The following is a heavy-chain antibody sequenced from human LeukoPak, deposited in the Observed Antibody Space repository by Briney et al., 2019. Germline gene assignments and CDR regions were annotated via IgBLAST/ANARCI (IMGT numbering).Heavy chain of an antibody. CDR2: INIHGSST. J-gene: IGHJ4*01. CDR1: GFTFSSHW. CDR3: ARRWDSSGPIDY. V-gene: IGHV3-74*01. Sequence: PGGSLRLSCAASGFTFSSHWMHWVRQAPGKGLVWVSRINIHGSSTTYADSVKGRFTISRDNAKNTVFLQMNSLRFEDTALYFCARRWDSSGPIDYWGQGTLVSVSS. D-gene: IGHD3-22*01.